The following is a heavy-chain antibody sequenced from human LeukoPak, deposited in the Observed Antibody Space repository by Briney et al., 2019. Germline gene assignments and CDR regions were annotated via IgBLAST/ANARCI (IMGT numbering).Heavy chain of an antibody. CDR2: ISSISSYI. D-gene: IGHD1-26*01. CDR1: GFTFSSYS. V-gene: IGHV3-21*01. CDR3: ARDPSGTYYPRVSSALDI. J-gene: IGHJ3*02. Sequence: GGSLRLSCAASGFTFSSYSMNWVRQAPGKGLEWVSSISSISSYIYYADSVKGRFTVSRDNAKNSLYLQMDSLRAEDTAVYYCARDPSGTYYPRVSSALDIWGQGTMVTVSS.